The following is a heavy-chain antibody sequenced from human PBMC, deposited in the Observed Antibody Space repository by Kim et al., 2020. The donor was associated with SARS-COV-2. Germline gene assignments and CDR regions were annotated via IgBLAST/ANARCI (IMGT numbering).Heavy chain of an antibody. CDR3: TKDPHDY. V-gene: IGHV3-73*01. Sequence: NSSATEYAASVKGRFTISRDDSKNTAYLQMNSLKTEDTAVYYCTKDPHDYWGQGTLVTVSS. J-gene: IGHJ4*02. CDR2: NSSAT.